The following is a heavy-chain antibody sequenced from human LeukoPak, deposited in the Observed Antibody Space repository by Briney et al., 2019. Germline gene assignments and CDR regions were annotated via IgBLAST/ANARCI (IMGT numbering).Heavy chain of an antibody. CDR1: GYTFTSYA. CDR2: INTNTGNP. Sequence: ASVKVSCKASGYTFTSYAMNWVRQAPGQGLEWMGWINTNTGNPTYAQGFTGRFVFSLDTSVSTAYLQISSLKAEDTAVYYCARAEGYYYDSSGPRPHDAFDIWGQGTMVTVSS. J-gene: IGHJ3*02. D-gene: IGHD3-22*01. CDR3: ARAEGYYYDSSGPRPHDAFDI. V-gene: IGHV7-4-1*02.